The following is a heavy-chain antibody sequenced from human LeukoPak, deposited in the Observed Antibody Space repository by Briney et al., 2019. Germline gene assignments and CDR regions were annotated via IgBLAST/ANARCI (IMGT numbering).Heavy chain of an antibody. CDR3: TRDQRYVSRKKNYYYMDV. D-gene: IGHD1-14*01. J-gene: IGHJ6*03. CDR1: GFIFSNYW. Sequence: GGSLRLSCGASGFIFSNYWMTWVRQAPGKGLEWVASIKEDGSDYDYVDSVRGRFTISRDNAKKLVFLQMDSLRAEDTALYYCTRDQRYVSRKKNYYYMDVWGKGTTVTVSS. V-gene: IGHV3-7*01. CDR2: IKEDGSDY.